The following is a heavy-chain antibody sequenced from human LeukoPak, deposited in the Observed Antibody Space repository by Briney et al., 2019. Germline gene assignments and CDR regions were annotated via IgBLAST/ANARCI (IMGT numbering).Heavy chain of an antibody. Sequence: PGGSLRLSCAASGFTFSSYAMSWVRQAPGKGLEWVSGISGSGGNTYYADSVKGRFTISRDNSNNTLYLQMNSLRAEDTAVYYCAKNELLWFGEFDAFDIWGQGTMVTVSS. D-gene: IGHD3-10*01. CDR2: ISGSGGNT. V-gene: IGHV3-23*01. CDR1: GFTFSSYA. J-gene: IGHJ3*02. CDR3: AKNELLWFGEFDAFDI.